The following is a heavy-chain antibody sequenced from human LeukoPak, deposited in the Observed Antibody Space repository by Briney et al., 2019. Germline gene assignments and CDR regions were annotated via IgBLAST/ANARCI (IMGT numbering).Heavy chain of an antibody. J-gene: IGHJ6*03. CDR3: AREPWEVVGYYYYMDV. Sequence: ASVKVSCKASGYTFTSYYMHWVRQAPGQGLEWMGIINPSGGSTSYAQKFQGRVTMTRDMSTSTVYMELSSLRSEDTAVYYCAREPWEVVGYYYYMDVWGKGTSVTVSS. V-gene: IGHV1-46*01. D-gene: IGHD1-26*01. CDR1: GYTFTSYY. CDR2: INPSGGST.